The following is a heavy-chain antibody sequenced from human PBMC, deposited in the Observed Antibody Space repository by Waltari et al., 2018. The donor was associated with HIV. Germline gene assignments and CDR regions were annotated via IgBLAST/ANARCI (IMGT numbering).Heavy chain of an antibody. J-gene: IGHJ6*02. D-gene: IGHD2-15*01. CDR1: GYSFTSYW. Sequence: EVQLVQSGAEVKKPGESLKISCKGSGYSFTSYWIGWVRQMPGKGLEWMGIIYPGDSETRYSPSFQGQVTISADKSISTAYLQWSSLKASDTAMYYCARGIGGSYANYYYYGMDVWGQGTTVTVSS. CDR3: ARGIGGSYANYYYYGMDV. CDR2: IYPGDSET. V-gene: IGHV5-51*01.